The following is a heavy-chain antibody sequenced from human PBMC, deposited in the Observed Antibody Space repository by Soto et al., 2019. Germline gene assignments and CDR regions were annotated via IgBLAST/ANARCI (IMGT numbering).Heavy chain of an antibody. CDR1: DGSLSPNY. J-gene: IGHJ1*01. CDR3: ARLGAFYQAMDS. D-gene: IGHD2-2*01. V-gene: IGHV4-59*08. CDR2: IYYAGTT. Sequence: QVQLQESGPALVKPSETLSLTCTVSDGSLSPNYWSWIRQPPGKGLEWIGYIYYAGTTTYNPSLQSRVSLALAPSKTEVSLKLTSVTAADTAVYFCARLGAFYQAMDSWGQGTLVTVSS.